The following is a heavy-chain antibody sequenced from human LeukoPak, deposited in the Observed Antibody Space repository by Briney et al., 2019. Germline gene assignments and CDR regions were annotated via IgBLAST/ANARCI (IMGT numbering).Heavy chain of an antibody. V-gene: IGHV3-21*04. Sequence: GGSLRLSCAAPGFTFSSYSMNWVRQAPGKGLEWVSSISSSSSYIYYADLVKGRFTISRDNAKNSLYLQMNSLRAEDTAVYYCARENSGYYYRNAFDIWGQGTMVTVSS. CDR1: GFTFSSYS. CDR3: ARENSGYYYRNAFDI. J-gene: IGHJ3*02. CDR2: ISSSSSYI. D-gene: IGHD3-22*01.